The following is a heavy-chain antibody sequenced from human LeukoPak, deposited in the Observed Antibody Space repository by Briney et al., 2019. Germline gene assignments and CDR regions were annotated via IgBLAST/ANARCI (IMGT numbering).Heavy chain of an antibody. Sequence: ASVEASCKASGYTFTTYAMNWVRQAPGQGLESMGWINTNTGNPADAQGFTGRFVFSFVTSLRTAYLLITNLKAEDTAVYYCARGTGYNSSWPPHWGQGTLVTVSS. CDR3: ARGTGYNSSWPPH. CDR1: GYTFTTYA. J-gene: IGHJ4*02. D-gene: IGHD6-13*01. V-gene: IGHV7-4-1*02. CDR2: INTNTGNP.